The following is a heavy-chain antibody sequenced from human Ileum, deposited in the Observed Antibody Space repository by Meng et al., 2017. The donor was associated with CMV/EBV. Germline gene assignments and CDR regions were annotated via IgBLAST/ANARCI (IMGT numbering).Heavy chain of an antibody. CDR2: VCYNGIT. Sequence: VQLQESGPGLVKPSETLSSTCAVSGGSMSSTCWSWIRQPPGKGLEWIGYVCYNGITDYNPSLKSRITISGDTSKNQFSLQVTSVTAADTAMYYCALRGLAAGTLQQWGQGTLVTVSS. CDR3: ALRGLAAGTLQQ. D-gene: IGHD6-13*01. J-gene: IGHJ1*01. CDR1: GGSMSSTC. V-gene: IGHV4-59*01.